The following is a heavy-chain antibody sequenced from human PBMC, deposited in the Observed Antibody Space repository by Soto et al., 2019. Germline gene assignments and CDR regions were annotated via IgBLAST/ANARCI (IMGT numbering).Heavy chain of an antibody. Sequence: EVQLVESGGGLVKPGGSLRLSCAASGFTFSNAWMSWVRQAPGKGLEWVGRIKSKTDGGTTDYAAPVKGRFTISRDDSKNPLYLQMNSLKTEDTAVYYCTTYQQQLGLGYWGQGTLVTVSS. D-gene: IGHD6-13*01. CDR2: IKSKTDGGTT. CDR3: TTYQQQLGLGY. CDR1: GFTFSNAW. V-gene: IGHV3-15*01. J-gene: IGHJ4*02.